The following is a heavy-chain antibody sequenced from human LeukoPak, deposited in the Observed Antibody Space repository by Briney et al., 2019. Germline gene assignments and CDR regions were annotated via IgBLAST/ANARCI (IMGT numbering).Heavy chain of an antibody. Sequence: ASVKVSCKASGYNFIEYYIHWVQKAPGKGLEWVGRIDPEDGETIYAERFQGRVTITADTSTDTAYMELRSLESEDTAVYYCAVWGSMESYWGQGPLVIVSS. J-gene: IGHJ4*02. CDR2: IDPEDGET. CDR1: GYNFIEYY. CDR3: AVWGSMESY. D-gene: IGHD3-16*01. V-gene: IGHV1-69-2*01.